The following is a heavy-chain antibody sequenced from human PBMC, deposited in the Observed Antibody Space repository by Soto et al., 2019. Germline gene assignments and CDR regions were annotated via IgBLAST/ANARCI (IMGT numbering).Heavy chain of an antibody. Sequence: GGSLRLSCAASGFTFSSYSMNWVRQAPGKGLEWVSSISSSSSYIYYADSVKGRFTISRDNAKNSLYLQMNSLRAEDTAVYYCARDLFRRYSGYAFDYWGQGTLVTVSS. V-gene: IGHV3-21*01. CDR2: ISSSSSYI. CDR3: ARDLFRRYSGYAFDY. D-gene: IGHD5-12*01. J-gene: IGHJ4*02. CDR1: GFTFSSYS.